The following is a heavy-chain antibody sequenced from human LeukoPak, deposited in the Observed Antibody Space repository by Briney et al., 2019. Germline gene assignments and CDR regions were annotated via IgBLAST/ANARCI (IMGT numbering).Heavy chain of an antibody. D-gene: IGHD5-18*01. CDR1: GGTFSSYA. CDR2: IIPIFGTA. V-gene: IGHV1-69*05. Sequence: SVKVSCKASGGTFSSYAISWVRQAPGQGLEWMGRIIPIFGTANYAQKFQGRVTITTDESTSTAYMELSSLRSEDTAVYYCARKGSGYSYGLSDVFDIWGQGTMVTVSS. CDR3: ARKGSGYSYGLSDVFDI. J-gene: IGHJ3*02.